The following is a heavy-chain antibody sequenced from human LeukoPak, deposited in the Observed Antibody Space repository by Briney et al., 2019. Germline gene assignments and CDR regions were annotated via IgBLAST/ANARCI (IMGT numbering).Heavy chain of an antibody. Sequence: PGRSLRLSCAASGINFITYALHWVRQAPGKGLEWVAVISDDGVNKYFAESVKGRFTISRDNSKKTLYLQVNSLRVEDTAIYYCARGSRSSSWGGGAFDIWGQGTAVTVSS. CDR2: ISDDGVNK. J-gene: IGHJ3*02. CDR1: GINFITYA. D-gene: IGHD6-6*01. V-gene: IGHV3-30-3*01. CDR3: ARGSRSSSWGGGAFDI.